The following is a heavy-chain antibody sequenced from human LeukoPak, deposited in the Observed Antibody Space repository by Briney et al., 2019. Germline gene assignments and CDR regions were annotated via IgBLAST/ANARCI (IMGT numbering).Heavy chain of an antibody. D-gene: IGHD4-17*01. CDR2: IYYSGST. V-gene: IGHV4-59*01. CDR1: GGSISSYY. Sequence: SETLSLTCTVSGGSISSYYWSWIRQPPGKGLEWIGYIYYSGSTNYNPSLKSRVTISVDTSKNQFSLKLSSVTAADTAVYYCARSHDYGDYLFFDYWGQGTLVTVSS. J-gene: IGHJ4*02. CDR3: ARSHDYGDYLFFDY.